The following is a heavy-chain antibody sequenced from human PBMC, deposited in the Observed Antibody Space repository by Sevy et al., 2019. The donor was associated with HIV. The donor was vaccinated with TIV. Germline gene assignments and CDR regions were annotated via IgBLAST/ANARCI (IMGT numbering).Heavy chain of an antibody. V-gene: IGHV3-49*03. CDR1: EFTFGDYA. D-gene: IGHD4-4*01. J-gene: IGHJ4*02. Sequence: GGSLRLSCTASEFTFGDYAMSWFRQAPGKGLEWVGFIRSKGYGGTTEYAASVKGRFTISRDDSKSIAYVQMNSLKTEDTAVYYCARGPRGNYVFDYWGQGTLVTAPQ. CDR2: IRSKGYGGTT. CDR3: ARGPRGNYVFDY.